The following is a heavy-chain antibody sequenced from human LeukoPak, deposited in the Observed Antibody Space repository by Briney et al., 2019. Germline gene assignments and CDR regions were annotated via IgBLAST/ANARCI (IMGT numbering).Heavy chain of an antibody. CDR1: GGSFSGYY. Sequence: SETLSLTCAVYGGSFSGYYWSWIRQPPGKGLEWSGESKYSGSTNYSPFLKSRVTISVDMSKNQFSLKLGAVTASDSAVYYGACGGLECPYDYWGQGTLVTVSS. V-gene: IGHV4-34*01. J-gene: IGHJ4*02. D-gene: IGHD2-21*01. CDR3: ACGGLECPYDY. CDR2: SKYSGST.